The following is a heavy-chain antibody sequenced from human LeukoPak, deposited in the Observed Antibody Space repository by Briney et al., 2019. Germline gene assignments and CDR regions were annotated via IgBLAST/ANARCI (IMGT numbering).Heavy chain of an antibody. CDR2: IYYSGST. CDR3: ARDRQIQLWLGGDAFDI. J-gene: IGHJ3*02. CDR1: GGSISSSSYY. V-gene: IGHV4-39*02. Sequence: SETLSLTCTVSGGSISSSSYYWGWIRQPPGKGLEWIGSIYYSGSTYYNPSLKSRVTISVDTSKNQFSLKLSSVTAADTAVYYCARDRQIQLWLGGDAFDIWGQGTMVTVSS. D-gene: IGHD5-18*01.